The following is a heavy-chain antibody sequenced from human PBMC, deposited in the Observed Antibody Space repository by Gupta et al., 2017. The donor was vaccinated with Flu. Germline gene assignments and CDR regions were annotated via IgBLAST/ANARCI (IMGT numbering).Heavy chain of an antibody. Sequence: VCQATGKGLECVSGISMSAVSSYHADSVTGRFTTSRDDSKNKLYLQMHSRRAEDTAVYYGESDTSGHYISGSWCGSWGQGTLVTVSS. CDR2: ISMSAVSS. D-gene: IGHD3-22*01. J-gene: IGHJ5*01. V-gene: IGHV3-23*01. CDR3: ESDTSGHYISGSWCGS.